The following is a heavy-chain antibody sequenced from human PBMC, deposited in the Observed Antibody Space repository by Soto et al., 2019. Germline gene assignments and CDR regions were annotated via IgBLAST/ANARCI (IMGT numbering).Heavy chain of an antibody. J-gene: IGHJ4*02. CDR1: GYSFSSYW. Sequence: GESLKISCKGSGYSFSSYWIGWVRQMPGKGLEWMGIIYHGDSNTRYSPSLQGQVTISADKSINTAYLQWSSLKASDTAMYYCARGFYDILTGPFDYWGQGTLVTVSS. CDR2: IYHGDSNT. V-gene: IGHV5-51*01. D-gene: IGHD3-9*01. CDR3: ARGFYDILTGPFDY.